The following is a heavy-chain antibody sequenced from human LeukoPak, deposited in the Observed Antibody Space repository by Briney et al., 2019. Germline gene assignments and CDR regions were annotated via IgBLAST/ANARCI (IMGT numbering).Heavy chain of an antibody. Sequence: GRSLRVSCAGSGFAVSNNYMSWVRQAPGKGLEWVSIIYSADITYYVDSVKGRFTISRDNSKNTLYLQMNSLRAEDTAVYYCTRDSTTFRFGYWGQGTLVTVSS. CDR3: TRDSTTFRFGY. V-gene: IGHV3-53*01. D-gene: IGHD4-11*01. J-gene: IGHJ4*02. CDR2: IYSADIT. CDR1: GFAVSNNY.